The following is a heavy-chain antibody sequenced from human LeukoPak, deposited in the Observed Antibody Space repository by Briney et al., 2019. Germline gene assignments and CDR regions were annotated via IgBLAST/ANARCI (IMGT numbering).Heavy chain of an antibody. CDR1: GGSFSGYY. CDR3: ARSIGYYDSSGYYYWFDP. D-gene: IGHD3-22*01. V-gene: IGHV4-34*01. Sequence: PSETLSLTCAVYGGSFSGYYWSWIRQPPGKGLEWIGEINHSGSTNYSPPLKSRVTISVDTSKNQFSLKLSSVTAADTAVYYCARSIGYYDSSGYYYWFDPWGQGTLVTVSS. CDR2: INHSGST. J-gene: IGHJ5*02.